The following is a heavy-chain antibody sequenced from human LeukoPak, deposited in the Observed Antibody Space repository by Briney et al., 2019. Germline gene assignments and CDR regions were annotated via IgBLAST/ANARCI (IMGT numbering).Heavy chain of an antibody. J-gene: IGHJ4*02. CDR1: GYTFTGYY. CDR2: INPNSGGT. V-gene: IGHV1-2*02. CDR3: ARALSPGYCSSTSCRDFDY. D-gene: IGHD2-2*03. Sequence: GASVKVSCKXSGYTFTGYYMHWVRQAPRQGLEWMGWINPNSGGTNYAQKFQGRVTMTRDTSISTAYMELSRLRSDDTAVYYCARALSPGYCSSTSCRDFDYWGQGTRVTVSS.